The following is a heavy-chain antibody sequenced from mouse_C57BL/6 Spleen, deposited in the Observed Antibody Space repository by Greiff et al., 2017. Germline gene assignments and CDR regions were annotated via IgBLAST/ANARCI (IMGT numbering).Heavy chain of an antibody. V-gene: IGHV1-19*01. CDR1: GYTFTDYY. CDR3: ARGESNYSNYVGFAY. Sequence: VQLQQSGPVLVKPGASVKMSCKASGYTFTDYYMNWVKQSHGKSLEWIGVINPYNGGTIYNQKFKGKATLTVDKSSSTAYMELNILTSEDSAVXYWARGESNYSNYVGFAYWGQGTLVTVSA. D-gene: IGHD2-5*01. CDR2: INPYNGGT. J-gene: IGHJ3*01.